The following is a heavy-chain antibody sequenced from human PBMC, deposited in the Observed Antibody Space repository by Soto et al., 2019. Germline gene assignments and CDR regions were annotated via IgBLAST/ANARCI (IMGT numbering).Heavy chain of an antibody. CDR2: IYYSGGT. CDR1: GGSISSYY. V-gene: IGHV4-59*03. J-gene: IGHJ5*02. D-gene: IGHD6-13*01. Sequence: SETLSLTCTVSGGSISSYYWNWIRQPPGKGLEWIGHIYYSGGTAYNPSLTSRITISLDTSKNQFSLKLTSVTAADTAIYYCATRRPGAGTNWLDPWGQGTQVTVSS. CDR3: ATRRPGAGTNWLDP.